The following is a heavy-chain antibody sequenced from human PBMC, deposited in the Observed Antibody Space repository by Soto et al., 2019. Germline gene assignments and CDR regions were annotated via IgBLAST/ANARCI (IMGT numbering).Heavy chain of an antibody. CDR1: GGSISSGGYY. CDR3: ARWPRETWRHFRAFDI. Sequence: QVQLQESGPGLVKPSQTLSLTCTVSGGSISSGGYYWSWVRQHPEKGLEWIGYIHHSGSTFYNPSLNSRLTISDATSKNQFSLNLSSVTASYTAVYYCARWPRETWRHFRAFDIWGQGTMVSVS. J-gene: IGHJ3*02. CDR2: IHHSGST. V-gene: IGHV4-31*03. D-gene: IGHD1-26*01.